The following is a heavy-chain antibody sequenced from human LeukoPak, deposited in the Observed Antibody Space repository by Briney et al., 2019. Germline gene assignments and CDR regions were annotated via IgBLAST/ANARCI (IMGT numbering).Heavy chain of an antibody. CDR3: ARKGTAQAFDI. D-gene: IGHD1-1*01. CDR2: ISAYNGDT. Sequence: ASVKVSCKASGYTFTSYGISWVRQAPGQRLEWMGWISAYNGDTDYAQKLQGRVTMTTDTSTSAAYMELRSLRSDDTAVYYCARKGTAQAFDIWGQGTMVTVSS. CDR1: GYTFTSYG. J-gene: IGHJ3*02. V-gene: IGHV1-18*01.